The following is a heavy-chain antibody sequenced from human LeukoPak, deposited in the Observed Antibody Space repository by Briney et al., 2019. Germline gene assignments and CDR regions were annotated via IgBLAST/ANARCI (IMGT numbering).Heavy chain of an antibody. J-gene: IGHJ3*02. CDR2: ISYDGRNK. D-gene: IGHD2-15*01. CDR3: AREKGYCSGGSCPDAFDI. CDR1: GFNFSNYA. Sequence: PGRSLRPSCAASGFNFSNYAIHWVRQAPGKGLEWVAVISYDGRNKLYADSVKGRFTISRDNSKNTLYLQMNSLRVEDTAVYYCAREKGYCSGGSCPDAFDIWGQGTMVTVSS. V-gene: IGHV3-30*04.